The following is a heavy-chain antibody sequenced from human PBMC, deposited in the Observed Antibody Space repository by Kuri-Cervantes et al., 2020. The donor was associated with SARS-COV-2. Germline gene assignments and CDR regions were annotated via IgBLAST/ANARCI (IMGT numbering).Heavy chain of an antibody. V-gene: IGHV3-11*01. CDR3: ARDLSDSSTPPHDP. CDR2: ISSSTSTT. J-gene: IGHJ5*02. CDR1: GFIFSAHY. Sequence: GESLKISCTASGFIFSAHYMTWIRQAPGKGLEWISYISSSTSTTYYADSVKGRFTISRENAKNSLYLQMNSLRAEDTALYYCARDLSDSSTPPHDPWGQGTLVTVSS. D-gene: IGHD2-2*01.